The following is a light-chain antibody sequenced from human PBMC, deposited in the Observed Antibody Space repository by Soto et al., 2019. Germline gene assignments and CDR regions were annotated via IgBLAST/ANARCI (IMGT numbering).Light chain of an antibody. CDR3: QQYTNWPPYT. V-gene: IGKV3-15*01. CDR2: GAS. Sequence: EIVMTQSPATLSVSPGERATLSCRASQSVSSNLAWYQQKPGQAPRLLIYGASTRANGIPARFSGSGSGTEFTLTISSLQSEDFAVYYCQQYTNWPPYTFGQGTKLEIK. J-gene: IGKJ2*01. CDR1: QSVSSN.